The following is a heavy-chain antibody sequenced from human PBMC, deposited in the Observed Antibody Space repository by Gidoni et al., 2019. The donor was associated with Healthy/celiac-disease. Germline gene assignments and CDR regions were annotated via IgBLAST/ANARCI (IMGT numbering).Heavy chain of an antibody. CDR1: GFTVSSNY. Sequence: EVQLVESGGGLVQPGGSLRLSCAASGFTVSSNYMSWVRQAPGKGLEWVSVIYSGGSTYYADSVKGRFTISRDNSKNTLYLQMNSLRAEDTAVYYCARRYCSSTSCYYYYYGMDVWGQGTTVTVSS. J-gene: IGHJ6*02. CDR3: ARRYCSSTSCYYYYYGMDV. CDR2: IYSGGST. V-gene: IGHV3-66*01. D-gene: IGHD2-2*01.